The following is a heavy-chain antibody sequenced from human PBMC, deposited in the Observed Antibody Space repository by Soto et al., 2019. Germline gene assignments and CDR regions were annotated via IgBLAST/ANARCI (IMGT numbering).Heavy chain of an antibody. CDR2: IVVGSGNT. CDR1: GFTSTSSA. D-gene: IGHD4-4*01. V-gene: IGHV1-58*01. Sequence: QMQLVQSGPEVKKPGTSVKVSCKASGFTSTSSAVQWVRQARGQRLEWIGWIVVGSGNTNYAQKFQERVTITRDMSTSTAYLELSSLRSEDTAVYYCAALRMTTVTTNVYWGQGTLVTVSS. J-gene: IGHJ4*02. CDR3: AALRMTTVTTNVY.